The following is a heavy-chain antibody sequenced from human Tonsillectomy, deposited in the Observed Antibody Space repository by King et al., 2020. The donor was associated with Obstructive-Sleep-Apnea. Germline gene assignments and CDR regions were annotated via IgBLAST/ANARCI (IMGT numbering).Heavy chain of an antibody. V-gene: IGHV4-39*07. CDR1: GCSISSGTYY. Sequence: QLQASGPGLVKPSETLSLTCTVSGCSISSGTYYWGWIRQPPGKGLEWIGNICYSGRTYYNPSLKSRVTISVDTSKNQFSMKMSSVTAADTAVYYCGREREGGTNCFEPGDQGTLVTVSS. D-gene: IGHD2-15*01. CDR3: GREREGGTNCFEP. J-gene: IGHJ5*02. CDR2: ICYSGRT.